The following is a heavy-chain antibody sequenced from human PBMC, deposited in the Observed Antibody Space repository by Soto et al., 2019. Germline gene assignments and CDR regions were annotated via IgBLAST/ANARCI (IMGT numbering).Heavy chain of an antibody. D-gene: IGHD2-21*02. J-gene: IGHJ6*02. V-gene: IGHV4-30-4*08. CDR2: IHYSGSI. CDR1: GGSISCEYYH. Sequence: QVQLQQSGPGLVKPSQTLSLTCTVSGGSISCEYYHWTWIRQSPGKGLEWIGYIHYSGSIIYNPSFKSRVTISVDTSKNQFSLQLSSVTAADTAMYFCAREDDGGDRDYYGLDVWGQGTTVTVSS. CDR3: AREDDGGDRDYYGLDV.